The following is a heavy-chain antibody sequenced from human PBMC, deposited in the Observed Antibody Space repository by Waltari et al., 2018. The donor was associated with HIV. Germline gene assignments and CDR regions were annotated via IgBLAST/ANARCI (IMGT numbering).Heavy chain of an antibody. Sequence: QVQLVESGGGVVQPGRSLRLSCAASGFHFRSYGMHWVRQDPGMGMEWGAGISHDGSRKYYGDSVKGRFTFSRDNSKNTLFLQMNSLRAEDTATYYWVTEGRIVAGWHFDYWGQGTLVTVSS. CDR2: ISHDGSRK. CDR1: GFHFRSYG. J-gene: IGHJ4*02. CDR3: VTEGRIVAGWHFDY. D-gene: IGHD6-19*01. V-gene: IGHV3-30*03.